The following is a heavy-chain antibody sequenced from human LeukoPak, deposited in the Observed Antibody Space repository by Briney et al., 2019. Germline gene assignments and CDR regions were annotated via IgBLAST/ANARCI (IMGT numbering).Heavy chain of an antibody. D-gene: IGHD3-22*01. V-gene: IGHV4-59*08. Sequence: SETLSLACTVSGGSISSYYWSWIRQPPGKGLEWIGYIYYSGSTNYNPSLKSRVTISVDTSKNQFSLKLSSVTAADTAVYYCASNYYDSSGFDYWGQGTLVTVSS. CDR3: ASNYYDSSGFDY. CDR2: IYYSGST. J-gene: IGHJ4*02. CDR1: GGSISSYY.